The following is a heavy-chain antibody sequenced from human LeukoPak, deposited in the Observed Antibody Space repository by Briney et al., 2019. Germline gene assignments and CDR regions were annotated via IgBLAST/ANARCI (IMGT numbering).Heavy chain of an antibody. J-gene: IGHJ4*02. CDR1: GFTFSSYG. CDR2: IRYDGSNK. D-gene: IGHD3-22*01. CDR3: AKDREYYYDSSGYWGDYFDY. Sequence: PGGSLRLSCAASGFTFSSYGMHWVRQAPGKGLEWVAFIRYDGSNKYYADSVKGRFTISRDNSKNTLYLQMNSLRAEDTAVYYCAKDREYYYDSSGYWGDYFDYWGQGTLVTVSS. V-gene: IGHV3-30*02.